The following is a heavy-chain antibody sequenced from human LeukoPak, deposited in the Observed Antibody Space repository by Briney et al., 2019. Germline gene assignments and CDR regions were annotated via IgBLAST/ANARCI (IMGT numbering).Heavy chain of an antibody. D-gene: IGHD3-10*01. CDR1: GFTFSSYW. CDR2: IKCKTDGGTA. V-gene: IGHV3-15*01. Sequence: GGSLRLSCAASGFTFSSYWMSWVRQAPGKGLEWVGRIKCKTDGGTADYAAPVRDRFTISRDDSKNTLFLQMNSLKTEDTAVYYCAASYFVSGSYWTFDYWGQGNLVTVSS. CDR3: AASYFVSGSYWTFDY. J-gene: IGHJ4*02.